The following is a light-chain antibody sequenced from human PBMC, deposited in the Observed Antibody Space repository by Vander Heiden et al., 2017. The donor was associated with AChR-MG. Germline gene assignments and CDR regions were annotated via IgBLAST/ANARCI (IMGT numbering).Light chain of an antibody. Sequence: ETVLTQSPGTLSLSPGERATLSCRASQFVSSGYLAWYLQKPGQAPRLLIFGASKRATGIPDRFSASGSGTDSTLTISRLEPEDFAVYYCQHYGDSSWTFGQGTKVEV. V-gene: IGKV3-20*01. CDR3: QHYGDSSWT. CDR1: QFVSSGY. J-gene: IGKJ1*01. CDR2: GAS.